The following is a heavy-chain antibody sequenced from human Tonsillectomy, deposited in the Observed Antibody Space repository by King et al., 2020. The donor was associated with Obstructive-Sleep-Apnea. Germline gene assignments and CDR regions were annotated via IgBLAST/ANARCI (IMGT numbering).Heavy chain of an antibody. Sequence: LPLQESGPGLVKPSQTLSLTCTVSGGSISSGGYYWSWIRQHPGKGLEWIGYIYYSGSTYYNPSLKSRVTISVDTSKNQFSLKLSSVTAADTAVYYCARGGYDILTGYLPVDPWGQGTLVTVSS. CDR1: GGSISSGGYY. CDR2: IYYSGST. J-gene: IGHJ5*02. V-gene: IGHV4-31*03. D-gene: IGHD3-9*01. CDR3: ARGGYDILTGYLPVDP.